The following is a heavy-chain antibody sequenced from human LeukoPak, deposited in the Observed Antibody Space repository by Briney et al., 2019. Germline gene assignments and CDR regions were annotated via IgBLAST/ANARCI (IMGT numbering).Heavy chain of an antibody. Sequence: SETLSLTCGVYGGSFGGYYWSWIRQSPGKGLEWIGEINHSGSTNYNPSLKSRVTISIDTSKNQFSLKMTSVTAADTALYYCAHITGSDAFGVWGQGTMVTVSS. CDR1: GGSFGGYY. J-gene: IGHJ3*01. D-gene: IGHD1-20*01. V-gene: IGHV4-34*01. CDR2: INHSGST. CDR3: AHITGSDAFGV.